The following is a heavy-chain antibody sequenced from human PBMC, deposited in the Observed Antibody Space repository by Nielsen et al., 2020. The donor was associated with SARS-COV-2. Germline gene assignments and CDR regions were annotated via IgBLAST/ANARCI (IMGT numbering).Heavy chain of an antibody. CDR3: ATQAEGYSHPLDY. J-gene: IGHJ4*02. V-gene: IGHV3-23*01. CDR1: GFSFSSYA. D-gene: IGHD3-22*01. Sequence: GESLKISCAASGFSFSSYAMTWVRQAPGKGLEWVSSIGTTGDKTFYANSVKGRFSVSRDNSKNTLYLQMNSLRADDTAVFYCATQAEGYSHPLDYWGRGSLVTVSS. CDR2: IGTTGDKT.